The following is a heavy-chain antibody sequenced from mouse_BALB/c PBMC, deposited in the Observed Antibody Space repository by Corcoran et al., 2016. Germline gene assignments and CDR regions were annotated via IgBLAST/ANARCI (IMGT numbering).Heavy chain of an antibody. Sequence: QIQLVQSGPELKKPGETVKISCKASGCTFTNYGMNWVKQAPGKGLKWMGWINTYTGEPTYADDFKGRFAFSLETSASTAYLQINNLKNEDTATYFCASSGYAWFAYWGQGTLVTVSA. CDR3: ASSGYAWFAY. J-gene: IGHJ3*01. V-gene: IGHV9-3-1*01. CDR1: GCTFTNYG. CDR2: INTYTGEP. D-gene: IGHD3-1*01.